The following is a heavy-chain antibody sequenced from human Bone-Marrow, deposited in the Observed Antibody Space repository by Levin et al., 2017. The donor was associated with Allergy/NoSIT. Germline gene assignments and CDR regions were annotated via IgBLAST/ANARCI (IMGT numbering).Heavy chain of an antibody. D-gene: IGHD3-10*01. CDR3: ARDECAWFGECYGPDV. CDR2: IPHSGSA. Sequence: SQTLSLTCTVSGDSISRGSYYWTWIRQLPGKGLEWIGFIPHSGSASYNPSLRSRLTLSLDTSKNQFSLKLASVTVADTAVYYCARDECAWFGECYGPDVWGQGTTVIVSS. CDR1: GDSISRGSYY. V-gene: IGHV4-31*03. J-gene: IGHJ6*02.